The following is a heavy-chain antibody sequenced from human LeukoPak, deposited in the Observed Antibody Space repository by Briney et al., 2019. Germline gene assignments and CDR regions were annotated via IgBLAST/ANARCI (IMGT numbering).Heavy chain of an antibody. Sequence: PGGSLRLSCAASGFTFSNVWMSWVRQAPGKGLEWVGRIKSKTDGGTIDYAAPVKGRFTISRDDSKNTLYLQMNSLKIEDTAAYYCTKDHGSGSYYFDYWGQGTLVTVSS. D-gene: IGHD3-10*01. CDR3: TKDHGSGSYYFDY. CDR2: IKSKTDGGTI. CDR1: GFTFSNVW. J-gene: IGHJ4*02. V-gene: IGHV3-15*01.